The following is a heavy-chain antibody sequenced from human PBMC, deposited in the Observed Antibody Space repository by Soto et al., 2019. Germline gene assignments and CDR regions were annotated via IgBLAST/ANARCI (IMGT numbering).Heavy chain of an antibody. CDR2: IRSKANSYAT. J-gene: IGHJ3*02. Sequence: EVQLVESGGGLVQPGGSLKLSCAASGFTFSGSAMHWVRQASGKGLEWVGRIRSKANSYATAYAASVKGRFTIYRDDSKNKAYLQMNSLKTEDPAVYYCTRLHEPNDAFEIWGQGTMVTVSS. CDR3: TRLHEPNDAFEI. CDR1: GFTFSGSA. V-gene: IGHV3-73*01.